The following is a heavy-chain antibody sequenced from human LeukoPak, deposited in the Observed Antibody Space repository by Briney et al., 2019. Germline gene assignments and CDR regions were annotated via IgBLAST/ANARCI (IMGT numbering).Heavy chain of an antibody. CDR2: ISYDGSNK. D-gene: IGHD6-19*01. CDR1: GFTFSSYG. J-gene: IGHJ6*02. Sequence: GGSLRLSCAASGFTFSSYGMHWVRQAPGKGLEWGAVISYDGSNKYYADSVKGRFPISRDNSKNTLYLQMNSLRAEDTAVYYCAKAAYSSGWYGLYYYYGMDVWGQGTTVTVSS. V-gene: IGHV3-30*18. CDR3: AKAAYSSGWYGLYYYYGMDV.